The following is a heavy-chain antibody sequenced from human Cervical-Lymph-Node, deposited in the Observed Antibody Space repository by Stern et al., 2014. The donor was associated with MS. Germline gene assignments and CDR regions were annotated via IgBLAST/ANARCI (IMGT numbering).Heavy chain of an antibody. Sequence: MQLVESGGGVVQPGRSLRLSCAASGFTFSSYAMHWVRQAPGKGLEWVAVISYDGSNKYYADSVKGRFTISRDNSKNTLYLQMNSLRAEDTAVYYCARDQQNSGSLGLCDYWGQGTLVTVSS. CDR3: ARDQQNSGSLGLCDY. J-gene: IGHJ4*02. CDR1: GFTFSSYA. V-gene: IGHV3-30-3*01. D-gene: IGHD1-26*01. CDR2: ISYDGSNK.